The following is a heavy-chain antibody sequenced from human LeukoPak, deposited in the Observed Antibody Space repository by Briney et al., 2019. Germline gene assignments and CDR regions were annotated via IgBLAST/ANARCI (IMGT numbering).Heavy chain of an antibody. J-gene: IGHJ4*02. CDR1: GFTFSSYS. CDR3: ARDLIAAAGG. Sequence: GGSLRPSCAASGFTFSSYSMNWVRQAPGKGLEWVSYISSSSSTIYYADSVKGRFTISRDNAKNSLYLQMNSRRAEGTAVYYCARDLIAAAGGWGQGTLVTVSS. V-gene: IGHV3-48*01. CDR2: ISSSSSTI. D-gene: IGHD6-13*01.